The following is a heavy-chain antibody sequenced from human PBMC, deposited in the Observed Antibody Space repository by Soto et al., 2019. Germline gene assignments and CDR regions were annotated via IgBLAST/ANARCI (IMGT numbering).Heavy chain of an antibody. CDR2: IIPIFGTA. CDR3: ARITSGSNLIYYYSGMDV. J-gene: IGHJ6*02. D-gene: IGHD1-26*01. V-gene: IGHV1-69*13. CDR1: VGTFSGDA. Sequence: SLKLYCKASVGTFSGDASSWVRQAPGQGLEWMGGIIPIFGTANYAQKFQGRVTITADESTSTAYMELSSLRSEDTAVYYCARITSGSNLIYYYSGMDVWGQGTTVTVSS.